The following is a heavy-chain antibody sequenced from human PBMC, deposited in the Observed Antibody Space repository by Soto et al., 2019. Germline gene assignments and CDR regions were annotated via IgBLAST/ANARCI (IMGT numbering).Heavy chain of an antibody. J-gene: IGHJ5*02. Sequence: SETLSLTCTVSGGSISSYYWSWIRQPPGKGLEWIGYIYYSGSTNYNPSLKSRVTISVDTSKNQFSLKLSSVTAADTAVYYCARDQDYYDSSGYGNWFDPWGQGTLVTVSS. D-gene: IGHD3-22*01. CDR2: IYYSGST. CDR1: GGSISSYY. CDR3: ARDQDYYDSSGYGNWFDP. V-gene: IGHV4-59*01.